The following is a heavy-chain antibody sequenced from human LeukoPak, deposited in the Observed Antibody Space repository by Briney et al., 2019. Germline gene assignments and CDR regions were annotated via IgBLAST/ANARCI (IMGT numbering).Heavy chain of an antibody. CDR3: ARGGGYCTNGVCRPFDY. CDR2: IHPTSGGT. Sequence: PGASVKVSCKASGYRFTDNYMHWVRQAPGQGLEWMGWIHPTSGGTKYAQKFQGRVTMTRDTSISTAYMELSGLTSNDTAVYYCARGGGYCTNGVCRPFDYWGQGTLVTVSS. CDR1: GYRFTDNY. V-gene: IGHV1-2*02. J-gene: IGHJ4*02. D-gene: IGHD2-8*01.